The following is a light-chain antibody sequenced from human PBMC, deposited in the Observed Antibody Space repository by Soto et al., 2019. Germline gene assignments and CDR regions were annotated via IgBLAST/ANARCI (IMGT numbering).Light chain of an antibody. CDR3: QQLDSYLSFT. Sequence: DIQLTQSPSFLFASVGDRVTITCRASQDVGHFLAWYQQKAGQAPKLLMYAASTLQSEVPARFRGSASGTEFTLTIPSLQPEDYATYYCQQLDSYLSFTFGGGTKVEI. J-gene: IGKJ4*01. V-gene: IGKV1-9*01. CDR1: QDVGHF. CDR2: AAS.